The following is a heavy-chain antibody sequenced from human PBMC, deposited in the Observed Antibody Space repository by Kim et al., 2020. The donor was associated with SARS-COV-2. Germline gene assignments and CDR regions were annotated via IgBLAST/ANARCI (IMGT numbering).Heavy chain of an antibody. Sequence: GGSLRLSCAASGFTFSSYAMSWVRQAPGKGLEWVSAISGSGGSTYYADSVKGRFTITRDNAKNTLYLQMNSLRAEDTAVYYCAHSGSLMGYFDYWGQGTLVTVSS. D-gene: IGHD1-26*01. CDR1: GFTFSSYA. CDR3: AHSGSLMGYFDY. J-gene: IGHJ4*02. V-gene: IGHV3-23*01. CDR2: ISGSGGST.